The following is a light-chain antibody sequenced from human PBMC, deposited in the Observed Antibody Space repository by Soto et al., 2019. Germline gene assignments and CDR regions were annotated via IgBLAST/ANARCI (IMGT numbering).Light chain of an antibody. J-gene: IGLJ2*01. CDR2: SNN. CDR3: AAWDDRLGAVI. CDR1: SSNIGGTNY. Sequence: QSVLTQPPSASGTPGQRVFISCSGSSSNIGGTNYAYWYQQLPGAAPKLLMHSNNLRPSGVPERISGSKSGTSASLAISGLGSEDEAVYYGAAWDDRLGAVIFGGGTKLTVL. V-gene: IGLV1-47*02.